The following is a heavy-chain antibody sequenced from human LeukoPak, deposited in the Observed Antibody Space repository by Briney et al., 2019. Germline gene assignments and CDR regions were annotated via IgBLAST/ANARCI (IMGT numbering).Heavy chain of an antibody. V-gene: IGHV4-39*02. J-gene: IGHJ4*02. D-gene: IGHD3-10*01. CDR1: SASVTSSPYF. CDR2: ISYSGTT. Sequence: SETLSLTCIVSSASVTSSPYFWAWIRQSPGQGLEWTGTISYSGTTYYNPSVRSRVTIFVDTSKNNFSLKLSSVTAADTAVYCCAANSADYNTLGSSYKVWGQGTLVTVSS. CDR3: AANSADYNTLGSSYKV.